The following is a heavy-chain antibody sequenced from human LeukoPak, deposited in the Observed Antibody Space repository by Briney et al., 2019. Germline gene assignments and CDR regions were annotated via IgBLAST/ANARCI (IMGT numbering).Heavy chain of an antibody. V-gene: IGHV3-23*01. Sequence: PGGSLRLSCAASGFTFSSYGMSWVRQAPGKGLEWVSAITGNGANTFYADSVKGRFTISRDNSKNTMYLQMNSLRAEDTAVYYCARECYYDFWSGYYPSYYYYYGMDVWGQGTTVTVSS. D-gene: IGHD3-3*01. CDR1: GFTFSSYG. CDR2: ITGNGANT. CDR3: ARECYYDFWSGYYPSYYYYYGMDV. J-gene: IGHJ6*02.